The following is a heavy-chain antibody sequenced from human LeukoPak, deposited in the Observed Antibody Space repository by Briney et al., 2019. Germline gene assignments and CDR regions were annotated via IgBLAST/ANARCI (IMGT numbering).Heavy chain of an antibody. Sequence: SETLSLTCAVYSLSFSGYYWSWIRQRPGKGLEWIGEINHSRSTNYNPSLKSGVTISVDTSKNQFSLKLSSVTAADTAVYYCARRILYSYYMDVWGKGTTVTVSS. CDR1: SLSFSGYY. CDR2: INHSRST. J-gene: IGHJ6*03. V-gene: IGHV4-34*01. CDR3: ARRILYSYYMDV. D-gene: IGHD2/OR15-2a*01.